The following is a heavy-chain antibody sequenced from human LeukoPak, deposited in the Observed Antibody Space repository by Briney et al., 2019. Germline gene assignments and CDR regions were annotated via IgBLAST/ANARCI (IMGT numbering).Heavy chain of an antibody. D-gene: IGHD5-12*01. V-gene: IGHV3-11*01. J-gene: IGHJ6*03. CDR3: ARANLPRGYSGYSSASYYYYMDV. CDR2: ISSSGSTI. CDR1: GFTFSDYY. Sequence: PGGSLRLSCAASGFTFSDYYMSWLRQAPGKGLEWVSYISSSGSTIYYADSVKGRFTISRDNAKNSLYLQMNSLRAEDTAVYYCARANLPRGYSGYSSASYYYYMDVWGKGTTVTVSS.